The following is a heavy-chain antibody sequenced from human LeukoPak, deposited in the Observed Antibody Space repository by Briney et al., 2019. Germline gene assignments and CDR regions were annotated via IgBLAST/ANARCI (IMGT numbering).Heavy chain of an antibody. D-gene: IGHD3-22*01. Sequence: GESLKISCKGSGYSFTSYWIGWVRQMPGKGLEWMGIIHPGDSDTRYSPSFQGQVTISADKSISTAYLQWSSLKASDTAMYYCARPHYDSSGYCPEYFDYWGQGTLVTVSS. J-gene: IGHJ4*02. V-gene: IGHV5-51*01. CDR1: GYSFTSYW. CDR3: ARPHYDSSGYCPEYFDY. CDR2: IHPGDSDT.